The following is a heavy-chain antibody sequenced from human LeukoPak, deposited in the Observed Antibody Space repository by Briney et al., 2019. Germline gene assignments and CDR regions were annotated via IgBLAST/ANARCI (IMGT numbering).Heavy chain of an antibody. CDR2: INPNSGGT. D-gene: IGHD3-10*01. CDR1: GYTFTGYY. Sequence: GASVKVSCKASGYTFTGYYMHWVRQAPGQGLEWMGWINPNSGGTNYAQKFQGRVTMTRDTSISTAYMELSRLGSDDTAVYYCARGSLVRGVIPRFDYWGQGTLVTVSS. J-gene: IGHJ4*02. V-gene: IGHV1-2*02. CDR3: ARGSLVRGVIPRFDY.